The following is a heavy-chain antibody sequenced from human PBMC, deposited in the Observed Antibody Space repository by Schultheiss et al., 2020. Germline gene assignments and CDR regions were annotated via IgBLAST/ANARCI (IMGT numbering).Heavy chain of an antibody. J-gene: IGHJ6*03. CDR1: GFTVSSNY. D-gene: IGHD6-6*01. CDR3: ARVGIAARDYYYYMDV. Sequence: GESLKISCAASGFTVSSNYMSWVRQAPGKGLEWVSYISSSGSTIYYADSVKGRFTISRDNAKNSLYLQMNSLRAEDTAVYYCARVGIAARDYYYYMDVWGKGTTVTVSS. CDR2: ISSSGSTI. V-gene: IGHV3-11*01.